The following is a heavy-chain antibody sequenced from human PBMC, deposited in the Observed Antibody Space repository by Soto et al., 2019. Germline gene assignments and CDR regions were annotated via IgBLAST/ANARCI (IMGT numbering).Heavy chain of an antibody. CDR2: TYYRSKWYN. CDR1: GDSVSSNSAA. D-gene: IGHD3-22*01. J-gene: IGHJ6*02. CDR3: ARASYYYDSSGYPGYYGMDV. Sequence: SQTLSLTCAISGDSVSSNSAAWNWIRQSPSRGLEWLGRTYYRSKWYNDYAVSVKSRITINPDTSKNQFSLQLNSVTPEDTAVYYCARASYYYDSSGYPGYYGMDVSGQGTTVTVSS. V-gene: IGHV6-1*01.